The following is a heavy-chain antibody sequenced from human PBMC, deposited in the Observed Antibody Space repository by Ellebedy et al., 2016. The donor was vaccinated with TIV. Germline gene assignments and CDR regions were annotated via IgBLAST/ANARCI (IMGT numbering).Heavy chain of an antibody. CDR3: ARRGRGPVGLDY. J-gene: IGHJ4*02. CDR2: IGGLDTAT. Sequence: GESLKISXAASGFTFSNYAMTWVRQAPGKGLEWISTIGGLDTATHYADSVKGRFTISRDNSKDTVYLQMNSLRVEDTALYYCARRGRGPVGLDYWGQGTLVTVSS. V-gene: IGHV3-23*01. CDR1: GFTFSNYA. D-gene: IGHD3-10*01.